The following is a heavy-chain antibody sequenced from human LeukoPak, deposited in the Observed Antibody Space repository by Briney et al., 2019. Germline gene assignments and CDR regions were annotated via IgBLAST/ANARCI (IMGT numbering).Heavy chain of an antibody. CDR1: GFTFSSYA. J-gene: IGHJ4*02. CDR3: GRDLGGRSGY. Sequence: GGSLRLSCAASGFTFSSYAMHWVRQAPGKGLEWVAVISYDGYNKYYADSVKGRFSISRDNAENTLYLQMNSLRAEDTAVYYCGRDLGGRSGYWGQGTLVTVSS. CDR2: ISYDGYNK. V-gene: IGHV3-30-3*01. D-gene: IGHD1-26*01.